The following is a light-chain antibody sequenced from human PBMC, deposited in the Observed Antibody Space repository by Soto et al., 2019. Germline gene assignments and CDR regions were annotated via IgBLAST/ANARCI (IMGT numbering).Light chain of an antibody. J-gene: IGKJ4*01. V-gene: IGKV1-5*03. Sequence: DIQMTQSPSTLSASVGDRVTITCRASQSISSWLAWYQQKPGKAPTLLIYKASSLESGVPSRFSGSGSGTEFPLTISSLQPEDFATYYCQQYNSYPLTFGGGTKVEIK. CDR1: QSISSW. CDR3: QQYNSYPLT. CDR2: KAS.